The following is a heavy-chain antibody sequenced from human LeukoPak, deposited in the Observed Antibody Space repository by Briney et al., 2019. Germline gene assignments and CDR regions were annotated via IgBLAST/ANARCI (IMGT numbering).Heavy chain of an antibody. CDR1: GFTFSSYD. Sequence: GESLRLSCVASGFTFSSYDMHWVRQSTGKGLEWVSTIGPAGDTYYPGSVKGRFTISRENAENSFYLQMNSLRAGDTAVYYCARGSPSSYSSGWYGDFDFWGQGTLVAVSS. D-gene: IGHD6-19*01. J-gene: IGHJ4*02. CDR3: ARGSPSSYSSGWYGDFDF. V-gene: IGHV3-13*01. CDR2: IGPAGDT.